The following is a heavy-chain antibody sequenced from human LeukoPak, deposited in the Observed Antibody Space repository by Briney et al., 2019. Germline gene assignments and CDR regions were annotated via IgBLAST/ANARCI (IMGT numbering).Heavy chain of an antibody. Sequence: PGGSLRLSCAASGFTFSTYLMHWARQAPGKGLVWVSRIHGDGISTTYADSVKGRFTISRDNAKNSLYLQMNSLRAEDTAIYYCATYRQVLLPFESWGQGTLVTVSS. CDR3: ATYRQVLLPFES. CDR2: IHGDGIST. V-gene: IGHV3-74*01. CDR1: GFTFSTYL. D-gene: IGHD2/OR15-2a*01. J-gene: IGHJ4*02.